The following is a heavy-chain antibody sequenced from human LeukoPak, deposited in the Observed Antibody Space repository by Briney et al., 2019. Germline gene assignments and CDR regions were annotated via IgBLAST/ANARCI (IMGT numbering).Heavy chain of an antibody. V-gene: IGHV3-74*01. J-gene: IGHJ1*01. CDR1: GFPFNTYW. CDR3: AMGATSWSGYSFPKIFQH. D-gene: IGHD3-3*01. Sequence: PGGSLRLSCAASGFPFNTYWMHWVRQAPGKGLEWVSRINNDGSGTNYADSVKGRFTISRDNAKNTLYLQMNSLRAEDTAVYYCAMGATSWSGYSFPKIFQHWGRGTLVTVSS. CDR2: INNDGSGT.